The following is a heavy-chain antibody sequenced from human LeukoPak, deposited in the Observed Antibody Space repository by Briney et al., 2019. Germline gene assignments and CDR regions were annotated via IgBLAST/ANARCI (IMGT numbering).Heavy chain of an antibody. CDR2: VSGSGDRM. V-gene: IGHV3-23*01. CDR1: GFTSSSYA. D-gene: IGHD6-13*01. J-gene: IGHJ4*02. Sequence: GGSLRLSCAASGFTSSSYALNWVRQAPGKGLEWVATVSGSGDRMYHADSVKGRFTISRDNSKNTLYLQMNSLRAEDTAVYYCAKDDSSSWYSGFDYWGQGTLVAVSS. CDR3: AKDDSSSWYSGFDY.